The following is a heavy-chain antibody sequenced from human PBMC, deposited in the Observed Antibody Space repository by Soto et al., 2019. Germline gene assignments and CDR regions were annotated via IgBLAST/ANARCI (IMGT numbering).Heavy chain of an antibody. CDR2: ISSSGNTK. J-gene: IGHJ6*02. D-gene: IGHD6-19*01. CDR3: ARDSDSGWAFYYSGMDV. CDR1: GFIFSNYE. V-gene: IGHV3-48*03. Sequence: PGGSLRLSCAASGFIFSNYEMNWVRQAPGKGLEWVSYISSSGNTKYYPDSVKGRFTISRDNAKKSLYLQMNSLRAEDTAVYYCARDSDSGWAFYYSGMDVWGQGTTVTVSS.